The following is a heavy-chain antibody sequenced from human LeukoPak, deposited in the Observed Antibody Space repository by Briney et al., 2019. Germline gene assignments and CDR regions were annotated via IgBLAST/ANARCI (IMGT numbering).Heavy chain of an antibody. Sequence: GGSLRLSCAASGFTVSSNYMSWVRQAPGKGLEWVSVIYSGGNTYYADSVKGRFTISRDSSKNTVYLQMNSLRAEDTAVYYCARATSYYDFWSTLPGDYYYYGMDVWGQGTTVTVSS. CDR1: GFTVSSNY. J-gene: IGHJ6*02. CDR3: ARATSYYDFWSTLPGDYYYYGMDV. D-gene: IGHD3-3*01. CDR2: IYSGGNT. V-gene: IGHV3-66*01.